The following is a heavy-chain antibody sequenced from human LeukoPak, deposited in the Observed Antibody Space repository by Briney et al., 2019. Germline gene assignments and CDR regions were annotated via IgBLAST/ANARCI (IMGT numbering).Heavy chain of an antibody. CDR1: GFTFSNYG. Sequence: GRSLRLSCAASGFTFSNYGMHWVRQAPGKGLEWVATILYDGSYKYYADSVKGRFTISRDNSRNTLYLQMNSLRAEDTAVYYCAKDRIFGVADGHWGQGTLVTVSS. J-gene: IGHJ1*01. D-gene: IGHD3-3*02. CDR3: AKDRIFGVADGH. CDR2: ILYDGSYK. V-gene: IGHV3-30*18.